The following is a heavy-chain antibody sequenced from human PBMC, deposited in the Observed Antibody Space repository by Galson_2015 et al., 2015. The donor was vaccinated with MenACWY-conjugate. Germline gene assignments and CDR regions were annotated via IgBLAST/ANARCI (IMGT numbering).Heavy chain of an antibody. CDR1: GYFFSNHW. V-gene: IGHV5-51*01. D-gene: IGHD4-17*01. CDR3: ARQGPYGHYDF. J-gene: IGHJ4*02. CDR2: MFPDGSDV. Sequence: QSGAEVKKPGESLKISCKGSGYFFSNHWIGWVRQRPGKGLEWMAIMFPDGSDVRYIPSFQGHITISVDESINTAYLEWSSLQASDSGIYYCARQGPYGHYDFWGPGNLVTVSS.